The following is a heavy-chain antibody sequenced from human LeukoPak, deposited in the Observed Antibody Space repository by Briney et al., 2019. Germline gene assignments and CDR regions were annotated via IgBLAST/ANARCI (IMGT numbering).Heavy chain of an antibody. V-gene: IGHV5-51*01. J-gene: IGHJ5*02. CDR3: ARLTMVRGVIINWFDP. CDR1: GYSFTSYW. D-gene: IGHD3-10*01. Sequence: GESLKISCKGSGYSFTSYWIGWVRQMPGKGLEWMGIIYPGDSDTRYSPSFQGQVTISADKSISTAYLQWSSLKASDTAMYYCARLTMVRGVIINWFDPWGQGTLVTVSS. CDR2: IYPGDSDT.